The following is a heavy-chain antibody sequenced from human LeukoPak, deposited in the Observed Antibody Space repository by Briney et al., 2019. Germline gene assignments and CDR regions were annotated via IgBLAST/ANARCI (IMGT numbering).Heavy chain of an antibody. Sequence: VASVKVSCKASGGTFSSYAISWVRQAPGQGLEWMGRIIPIFGTANYAQKFQGRVTITTDESTSTAYMELSSLRSEDTAVYYCARRPPATCGGDCYGHFDYWGQGTLVTVSS. CDR2: IIPIFGTA. J-gene: IGHJ4*02. CDR3: ARRPPATCGGDCYGHFDY. CDR1: GGTFSSYA. V-gene: IGHV1-69*05. D-gene: IGHD2-21*02.